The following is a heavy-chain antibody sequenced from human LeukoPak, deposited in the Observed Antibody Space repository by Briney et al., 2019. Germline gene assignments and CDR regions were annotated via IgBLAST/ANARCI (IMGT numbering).Heavy chain of an antibody. CDR1: GFTFSSYG. D-gene: IGHD3-22*01. CDR3: ARALTYYYDSSGYFFDY. V-gene: IGHV3-48*01. J-gene: IGHJ4*02. CDR2: ISSSSSTI. Sequence: PGGSLRLSCAASGFTFSSYGMTWVRQAPGKGLEWVSYISSSSSTIYYADSVKGRFTISRDNAKNSLYLQMNSLRAEDTALYYCARALTYYYDSSGYFFDYWGQGTLVTVSS.